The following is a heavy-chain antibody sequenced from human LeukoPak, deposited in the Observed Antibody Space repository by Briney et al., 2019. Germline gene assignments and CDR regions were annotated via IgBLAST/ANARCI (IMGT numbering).Heavy chain of an antibody. CDR2: TSGSGGST. D-gene: IGHD3-22*01. V-gene: IGHV3-23*01. CDR1: GFTFSSYA. J-gene: IGHJ4*02. Sequence: PGGTLRLSCAASGFTFSSYAMSWVRQAPGKGLEWVSATSGSGGSTYYADSVKGRFTISRDNSKNTLYLQMNSLRAEDTAVYYCAKSSYYDSSGYYRGYYFDYWGQGTLVTVSS. CDR3: AKSSYYDSSGYYRGYYFDY.